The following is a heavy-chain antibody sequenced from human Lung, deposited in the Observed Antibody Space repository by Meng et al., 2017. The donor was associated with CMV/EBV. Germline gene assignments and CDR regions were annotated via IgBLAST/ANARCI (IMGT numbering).Heavy chain of an antibody. J-gene: IGHJ6*02. CDR1: GFTFSDYS. CDR2: ISSSDYI. D-gene: IGHD3-3*01. V-gene: IGHV3-21*01. Sequence: SXTASGFTFSDYSMNWVRQAPGKGQEWVSSISSSDYIYYADSVRGRFTISRDNAKHSLYLQMNSLRAEDTAVYYCARGVGSYDFWSAYSYYYGLDVWXQGTXVTVSS. CDR3: ARGVGSYDFWSAYSYYYGLDV.